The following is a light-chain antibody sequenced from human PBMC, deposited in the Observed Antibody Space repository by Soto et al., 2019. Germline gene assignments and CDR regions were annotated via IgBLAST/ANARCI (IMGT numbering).Light chain of an antibody. CDR1: SSDVGSYNL. CDR2: EGS. Sequence: QSALTQPASVSGSPGQSITISCTGTSSDVGSYNLVSWYQQHPGKAPKLMIYEGSKRPSGVSNRFSGSKSGNTASLTISGLQAEDEPDHYCCSYEGSSTGYVFGTGTKATVL. J-gene: IGLJ1*01. V-gene: IGLV2-23*01. CDR3: CSYEGSSTGYV.